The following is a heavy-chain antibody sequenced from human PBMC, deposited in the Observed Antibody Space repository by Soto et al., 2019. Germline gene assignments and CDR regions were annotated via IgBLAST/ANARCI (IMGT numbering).Heavy chain of an antibody. CDR2: IIPIFGTA. CDR3: AGGLRPLERSFPYYFDY. Sequence: QVQLVQSGAEVKKPGSSVKVSCKASGGTFSSYAISWVRQAPGQGLEWMGGIIPIFGTANYAQKFQGRVTITADKPTSTAYRGLSSLKSEDTAVYYWAGGLRPLERSFPYYFDYGGQEPLVTVSS. V-gene: IGHV1-69*06. D-gene: IGHD5-12*01. J-gene: IGHJ4*02. CDR1: GGTFSSYA.